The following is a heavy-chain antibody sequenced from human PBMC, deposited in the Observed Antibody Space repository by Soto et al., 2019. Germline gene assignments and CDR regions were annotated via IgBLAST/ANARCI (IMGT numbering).Heavy chain of an antibody. CDR2: IYYSGST. D-gene: IGHD6-13*01. Sequence: QLQLQESGPGLVKPSETLSLTCTVSGGSISSSSYYWGWIRQPPGKGLEWIGSIYYSGSTYYNPSLKSRVTISVDTSKNQFSLKLSSVTAADTAVYYCARHGYSSSWGGPNWFDPWGQGTLVTVSS. CDR1: GGSISSSSYY. CDR3: ARHGYSSSWGGPNWFDP. V-gene: IGHV4-39*01. J-gene: IGHJ5*02.